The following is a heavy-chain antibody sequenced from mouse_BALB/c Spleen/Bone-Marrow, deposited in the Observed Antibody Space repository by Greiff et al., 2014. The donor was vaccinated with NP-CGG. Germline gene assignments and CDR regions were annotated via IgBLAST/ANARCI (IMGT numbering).Heavy chain of an antibody. V-gene: IGHV14-3*02. CDR3: ATMITDWYVDF. CDR2: IDPANGNT. D-gene: IGHD2-4*01. J-gene: IGHJ1*01. Sequence: VQLQQSGAELVKPGASVKLSCTASGFNIKDTYMHWVKQRPEQGLEWIGRIDPANGNTKYDPKFQGKATITADTSSNTAYLQLSSRTSEDTAVYYCATMITDWYVDFWGAGTTVTVSS. CDR1: GFNIKDTY.